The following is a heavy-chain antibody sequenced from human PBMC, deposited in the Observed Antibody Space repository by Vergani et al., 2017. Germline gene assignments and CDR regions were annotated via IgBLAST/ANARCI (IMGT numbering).Heavy chain of an antibody. V-gene: IGHV5-51*01. CDR1: EYSFGNYW. D-gene: IGHD1-1*01. CDR2: IYPADSDT. CDR3: ARHTTCTDS. J-gene: IGHJ4*02. Sequence: EVELVQSGPEMRKPGESLKISCKGSEYSFGNYWIGWVRQMPGKGLEWMGIIYPADSDTRYSPSFQGQVTISADKSSSTAFLQWDSLKASDTALYYCARHTTCTDSWGQGTLVTVS.